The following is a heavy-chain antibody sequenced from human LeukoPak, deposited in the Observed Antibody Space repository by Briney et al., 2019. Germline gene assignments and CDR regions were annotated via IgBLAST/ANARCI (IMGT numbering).Heavy chain of an antibody. J-gene: IGHJ4*02. V-gene: IGHV3-23*01. CDR3: AKDRMRYCSGGSCYPLDY. CDR1: GFTFSSYA. CDR2: ISGSGGST. Sequence: GGSLRLSCAASGFTFSSYAMRWVRQAPGKGLEWVSAISGSGGSTYYADSVKGRFTISRDNSENTLYLQMNSLRAEDTAVYYCAKDRMRYCSGGSCYPLDYWGQGTLVTVSS. D-gene: IGHD2-15*01.